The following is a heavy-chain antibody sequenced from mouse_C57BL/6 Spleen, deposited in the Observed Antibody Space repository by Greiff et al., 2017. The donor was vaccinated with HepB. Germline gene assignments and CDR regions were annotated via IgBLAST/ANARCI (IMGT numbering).Heavy chain of an antibody. CDR3: ASGDLYAMDY. CDR1: GYTFTSYG. V-gene: IGHV1-81*01. CDR2: IYPRSGNT. D-gene: IGHD3-3*01. Sequence: QVQLQQSGAELARPGASVKLSCKASGYTFTSYGISWVKQRTGQGLEWIGEIYPRSGNTYYNEKFKGKATLTADKSSSTAYMELHSLTSEDSAVYFCASGDLYAMDYWGQGTSVTVSS. J-gene: IGHJ4*01.